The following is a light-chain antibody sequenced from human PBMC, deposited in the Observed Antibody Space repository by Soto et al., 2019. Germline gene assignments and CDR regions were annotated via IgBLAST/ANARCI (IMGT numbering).Light chain of an antibody. V-gene: IGKV1-39*01. CDR1: QSISNY. CDR2: AAT. Sequence: DIQMTQSPSSLSASVGDTVTVTCRASQSISNYLHWYQQKPGETPKLLIYAATSLQSGIPSRFNGSGSGTDFTPTISSPQPEDFANYYCQQRYTPPRTFGKGTNVEIK. CDR3: QQRYTPPRT. J-gene: IGKJ1*01.